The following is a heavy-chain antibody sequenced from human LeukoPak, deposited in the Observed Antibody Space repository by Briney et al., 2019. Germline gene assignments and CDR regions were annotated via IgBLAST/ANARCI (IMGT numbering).Heavy chain of an antibody. CDR3: ARGDSAYDLFGHIDY. J-gene: IGHJ4*02. CDR1: GGTFSNYA. D-gene: IGHD5-12*01. V-gene: IGHV1-69*13. CDR2: IIPIFGTA. Sequence: SGKLSCNASGGTFSNYAISWVRQAPGQGLEWMGGIIPIFGTAKYAQKFQGRVTITADESTSTAYMELSSLRSEDTAVYYCARGDSAYDLFGHIDYWGQGTLVTVSS.